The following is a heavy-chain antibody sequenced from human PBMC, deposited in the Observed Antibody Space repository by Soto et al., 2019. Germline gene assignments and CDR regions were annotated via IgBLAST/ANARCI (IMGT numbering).Heavy chain of an antibody. CDR2: INHSGST. Sequence: SETLSLTCAVYGGFLSESYWTWIRQPPGKGLEWIGEINHSGSTNYNPSLKSRVTISVDTSKNQFSLKLSSVTAADTAVYYCAGRPRGIAVAGTDYWGQGTLVTVSS. D-gene: IGHD6-19*01. J-gene: IGHJ4*02. CDR3: AGRPRGIAVAGTDY. V-gene: IGHV4-34*01. CDR1: GGFLSESY.